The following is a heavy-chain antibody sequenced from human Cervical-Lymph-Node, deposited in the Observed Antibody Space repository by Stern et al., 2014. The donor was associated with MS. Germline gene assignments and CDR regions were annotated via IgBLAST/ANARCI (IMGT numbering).Heavy chain of an antibody. CDR3: VKRGITEVRGVRLGDY. CDR1: GFTFSSYG. CDR2: ISYDGSDT. V-gene: IGHV3-30*18. Sequence: VHLVESGGGVVQPGRSLRLTCTVSGFTFSSYGMPWVRQAPGKGLEWVSVISYDGSDTYYAESVKGRFTISRDNSKNTLYLEMRSLRPEDTAVYYCVKRGITEVRGVRLGDYWGPGTLVIVSS. D-gene: IGHD3-10*01. J-gene: IGHJ4*02.